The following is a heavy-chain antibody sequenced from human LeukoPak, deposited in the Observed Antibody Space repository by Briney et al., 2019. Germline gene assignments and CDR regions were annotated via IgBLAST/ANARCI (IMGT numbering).Heavy chain of an antibody. D-gene: IGHD2-2*01. CDR1: GSSLTDYW. CDR2: IYPGDSDT. V-gene: IGHV5-51*01. Sequence: GASLKISCKGSGSSLTDYWIGWVRPMRGKGLEWMRIIYPGDSDTRYSPSFQGQVTISADTSISTAYLQWSSMKASDTAFYYCARLREATMPNPFHYWGQETLVTVSS. CDR3: ARLREATMPNPFHY. J-gene: IGHJ4*02.